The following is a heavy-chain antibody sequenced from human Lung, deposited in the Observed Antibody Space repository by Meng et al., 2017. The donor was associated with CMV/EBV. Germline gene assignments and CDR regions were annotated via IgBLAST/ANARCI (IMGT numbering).Heavy chain of an antibody. V-gene: IGHV1-18*01. D-gene: IGHD6-19*01. Sequence: ASVXVSXXASGYIFTSYGISWVRQAPGQGLEWMGWISAYNGNTNYAQKLQGRVTMTTDTSTSTAYMELRSLRSDDTAVYYCARRRIAVAGFDPWGQGTLVTVSS. CDR2: ISAYNGNT. J-gene: IGHJ5*02. CDR3: ARRRIAVAGFDP. CDR1: GYIFTSYG.